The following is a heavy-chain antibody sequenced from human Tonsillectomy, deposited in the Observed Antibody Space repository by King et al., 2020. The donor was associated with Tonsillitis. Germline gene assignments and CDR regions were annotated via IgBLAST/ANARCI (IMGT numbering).Heavy chain of an antibody. CDR1: GGSISSGGSS. CDR2: IYDSGTT. CDR3: ARGNHTLHWDWLDP. D-gene: IGHD1-14*01. V-gene: IGHV4-31*03. J-gene: IGHJ5*02. Sequence: LQLQESGPGLVKPSQTLSLTCTVSGGSISSGGSSWNWIRQHPGKGLEWIGYIYDSGTTYYNPSLQSRVTISEDTSENVFSVRLTSVTAADTAVYYCARGNHTLHWDWLDPWGQGVLVTVSS.